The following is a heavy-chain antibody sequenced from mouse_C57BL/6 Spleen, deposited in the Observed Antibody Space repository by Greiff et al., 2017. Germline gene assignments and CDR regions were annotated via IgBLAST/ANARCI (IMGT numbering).Heavy chain of an antibody. CDR1: GYAFTNYL. D-gene: IGHD1-1*01. Sequence: VQLQQSGAELVRPGTSVKVSCKASGYAFTNYLIEWVKQRPGQGLEWIGVINPGSGGTNYNEKFKGKATLTADKSSSTAYMQLSSLTSEDTAVYYCTTSFPYGSLGYFDVWGTGTTVTVSS. CDR3: TTSFPYGSLGYFDV. CDR2: INPGSGGT. J-gene: IGHJ1*03. V-gene: IGHV1-54*01.